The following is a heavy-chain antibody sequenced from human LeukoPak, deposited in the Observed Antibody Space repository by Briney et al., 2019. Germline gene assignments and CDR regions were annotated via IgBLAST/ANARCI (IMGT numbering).Heavy chain of an antibody. D-gene: IGHD4-17*01. CDR2: ISGSGGST. Sequence: PGGSLRLSCAASGFTFSSYAMSWVRQAPGKGLEWVSAISGSGGSTYYADSVKGRFTISRDNSKNTLYLQMNSLRAEDTAVYYCARLQGDYDIPEGAFDIWGQGTMVTVSS. J-gene: IGHJ3*02. V-gene: IGHV3-23*01. CDR1: GFTFSSYA. CDR3: ARLQGDYDIPEGAFDI.